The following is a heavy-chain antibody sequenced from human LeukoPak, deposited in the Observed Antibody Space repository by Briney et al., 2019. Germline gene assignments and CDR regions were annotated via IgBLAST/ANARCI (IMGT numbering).Heavy chain of an antibody. CDR2: FGSAGDT. J-gene: IGHJ2*01. CDR3: VRGALPGDNWYFDL. V-gene: IGHV3-13*01. CDR1: GFPFSAYD. Sequence: GGSLRLSCETSGFPFSAYDTHWVRQAPGKGLEWVSAFGSAGDTYYPGAVRGRFTISRDYAKNSLYLQMNSLRTGDTAVYFCVRGALPGDNWYFDLWGRGTLVTVAS.